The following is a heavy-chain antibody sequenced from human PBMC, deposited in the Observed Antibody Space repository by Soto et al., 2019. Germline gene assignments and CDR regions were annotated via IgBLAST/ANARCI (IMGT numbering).Heavy chain of an antibody. Sequence: QVQLVESGGGVVQPGRSLRLSCAASGFMFSNHGMHWVRQEQGKGLEWVAVIWSDGNNRYYADSVKGRFTISRDNSKNTLYLQMNSLRAEDTAVYYCVRGDNWNDEASDYWGQGTLVTVSS. CDR2: IWSDGNNR. J-gene: IGHJ4*02. CDR1: GFMFSNHG. CDR3: VRGDNWNDEASDY. D-gene: IGHD1-1*01. V-gene: IGHV3-33*01.